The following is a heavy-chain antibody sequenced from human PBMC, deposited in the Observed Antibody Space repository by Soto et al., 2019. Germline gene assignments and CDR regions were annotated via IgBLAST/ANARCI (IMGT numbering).Heavy chain of an antibody. D-gene: IGHD6-6*01. CDR2: ISYDGSNK. V-gene: IGHV3-30*18. CDR1: GFTFSSYG. J-gene: IGHJ4*02. Sequence: GGSLRLSCAASGFTFSSYGMHWVRQAPGKGLEWVTVISYDGSNKYYADSVKGRFTISRDNSKNTLYLQMNSLRAEDTAVYYWAKPPPPTSRSPGYYFDYWGQGTLVTVSS. CDR3: AKPPPPTSRSPGYYFDY.